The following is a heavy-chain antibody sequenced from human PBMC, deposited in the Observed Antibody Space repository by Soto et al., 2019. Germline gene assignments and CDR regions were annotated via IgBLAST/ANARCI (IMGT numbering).Heavy chain of an antibody. V-gene: IGHV4-59*01. CDR3: ARGEDAFFYYGLDV. CDR1: GGSITSSY. J-gene: IGHJ6*02. CDR2: IYDTGISGYTPST. Sequence: TSETLSLTCTVSGGSITSSYWSWIRRPPGKGLEWIAYIYDTGISGYTPSTSYNPSLKSRVTRSVDTSKSQFYLKLTSVTAADTAVYYCARGEDAFFYYGLDVWGQGITVTVSS.